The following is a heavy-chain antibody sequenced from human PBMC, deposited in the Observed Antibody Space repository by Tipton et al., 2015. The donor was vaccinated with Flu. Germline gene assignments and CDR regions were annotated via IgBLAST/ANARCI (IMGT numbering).Heavy chain of an antibody. CDR3: ARVGGSSYYYYGMDV. J-gene: IGHJ6*02. Sequence: TLSLTCTVSGGSISSYYWSWIRQPPGKGLEWIGYIYYSGSTNYNPSLKSRVTTSVDTSKNQFSLKLSSVTAADTAVYYCARVGGSSYYYYGMDVWGQGTTVTVSS. CDR1: GGSISSYY. CDR2: IYYSGST. V-gene: IGHV4-59*01. D-gene: IGHD1-26*01.